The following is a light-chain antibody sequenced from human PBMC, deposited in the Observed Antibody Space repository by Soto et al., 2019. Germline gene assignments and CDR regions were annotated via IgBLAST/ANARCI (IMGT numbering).Light chain of an antibody. CDR1: QSVRNNY. CDR3: QQYGSTPLT. CDR2: DAS. V-gene: IGKV3-20*01. J-gene: IGKJ4*01. Sequence: ENVLTQSPDALSLSPGERATLSCRASQSVRNNYLAWYQQKPGQAPRFLIYDASSRATGIPDRFSGSGSGTDFTLTINRLEPEDFAVYYCQQYGSTPLTFGGGTKVDIE.